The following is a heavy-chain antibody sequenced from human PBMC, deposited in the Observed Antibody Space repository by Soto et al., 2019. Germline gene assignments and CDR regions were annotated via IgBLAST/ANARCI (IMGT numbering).Heavy chain of an antibody. Sequence: QVQLVESGGGVVQPGRSLRLSCAASGFTFSSYAMQWVRQAPGKGLEWVAVISYDGSNKYYADSVKGRFTISRDNSKNTLYLQMNSRRAEDTAVYYCARDPGGTDFAEWTYYFDYWGQGTLVTVSS. V-gene: IGHV3-30-3*01. J-gene: IGHJ4*02. CDR1: GFTFSSYA. CDR2: ISYDGSNK. CDR3: ARDPGGTDFAEWTYYFDY. D-gene: IGHD3-3*01.